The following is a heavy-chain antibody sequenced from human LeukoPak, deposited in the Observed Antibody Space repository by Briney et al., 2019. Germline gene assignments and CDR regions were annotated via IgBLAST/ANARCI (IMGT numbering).Heavy chain of an antibody. J-gene: IGHJ4*02. D-gene: IGHD3-10*01. CDR1: GGSISSGSYY. Sequence: SQTLSLTCTVSGGSISSGSYYWSWIRQPAGKGLEWIGRIYTSGSTNYNPSLKSRVTISVDTSKNQFSLKLSSVTAADTAVYYCARDASGGYFDYWGQGTLVTVSS. CDR3: ARDASGGYFDY. V-gene: IGHV4-61*02. CDR2: IYTSGST.